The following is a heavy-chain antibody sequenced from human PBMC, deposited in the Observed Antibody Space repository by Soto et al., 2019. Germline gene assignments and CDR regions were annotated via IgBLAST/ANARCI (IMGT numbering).Heavy chain of an antibody. Sequence: ASVKVSCKASGYTFTSYGISWVRQAPGQGLEWMGWISAYNGNTNYAQKRQGRVTMTTDTSTSTAYMELRSLRSDDTAVYYCARAGDYYDSSGYLVYWGQGTLVTVSS. CDR2: ISAYNGNT. V-gene: IGHV1-18*01. D-gene: IGHD3-22*01. J-gene: IGHJ4*02. CDR1: GYTFTSYG. CDR3: ARAGDYYDSSGYLVY.